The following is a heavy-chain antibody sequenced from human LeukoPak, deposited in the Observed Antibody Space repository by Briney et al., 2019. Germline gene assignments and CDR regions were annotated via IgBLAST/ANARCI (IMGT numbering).Heavy chain of an antibody. CDR1: GFTFSSYS. Sequence: GGSLRLSCAASGFTFSSYSMNWVRQAPGKGLEWVSSIDGSSSYIYYADSVKGRFSVSRDNAKNSLYLQMNSLRAEDTAVYYCAKDQGIQLWLKYFQHWGQGTLVTVSS. V-gene: IGHV3-21*04. D-gene: IGHD5-18*01. CDR3: AKDQGIQLWLKYFQH. CDR2: IDGSSSYI. J-gene: IGHJ1*01.